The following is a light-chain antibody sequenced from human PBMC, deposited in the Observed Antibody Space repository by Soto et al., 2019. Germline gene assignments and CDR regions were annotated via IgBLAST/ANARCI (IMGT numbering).Light chain of an antibody. CDR3: QQRSSWPIT. V-gene: IGKV3-11*01. J-gene: IGKJ5*01. Sequence: EIVLTQSPATLSLSPGERATLSCRASQGVSSYLAWYQQKPGQAPRLLIYATSNRATGIPARFSGSGSGTDFTLTISSLEPDDFAVYYCQQRSSWPITFGQGTRLEIK. CDR2: ATS. CDR1: QGVSSY.